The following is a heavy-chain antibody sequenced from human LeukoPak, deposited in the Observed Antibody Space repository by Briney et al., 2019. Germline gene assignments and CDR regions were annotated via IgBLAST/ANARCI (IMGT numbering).Heavy chain of an antibody. CDR3: VKANGRIPTDY. V-gene: IGHV3-23*01. CDR1: GFTFSSYA. D-gene: IGHD5-18*01. CDR2: ISGSGDST. J-gene: IGHJ4*02. Sequence: GGSLRLSCAASGFTFSSYAMSWVRQAPGKGLEWVSAISGSGDSTYYGDSVKGRFTISRDNSKNTLYLQMSSLRAEDTAVYYCVKANGRIPTDYWGQGTLVTVSS.